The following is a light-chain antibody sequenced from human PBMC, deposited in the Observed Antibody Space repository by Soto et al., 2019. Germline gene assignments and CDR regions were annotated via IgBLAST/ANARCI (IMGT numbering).Light chain of an antibody. Sequence: QSALTQPRSVSGAPGQTVTFSCTGTSSDVGAYIYVSWYQQHPGKAPKLIIYDVIKRPSGVPDRFSGSKSGNTASLTISGLQAEDEADYYYCSYAGSYTYVFGTGTKVTVL. CDR3: CSYAGSYTYV. J-gene: IGLJ1*01. CDR1: SSDVGAYIY. CDR2: DVI. V-gene: IGLV2-11*01.